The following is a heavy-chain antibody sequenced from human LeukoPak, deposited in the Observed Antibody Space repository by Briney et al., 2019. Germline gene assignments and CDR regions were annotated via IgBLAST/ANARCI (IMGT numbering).Heavy chain of an antibody. D-gene: IGHD3-16*01. CDR2: LSYDGTTK. V-gene: IGHV3-30*01. CDR1: GFTFSTYT. CDR3: AGLTSLSV. J-gene: IGHJ4*02. Sequence: PGGSLRLSCAASGFTFSTYTIHWVRQAPGKGLEWVAVLSYDGTTKYYADSVKGRFTISRDNSKNTLYLQMNSLRAEDTAVYYCAGLTSLSVWGQGTLVTVSS.